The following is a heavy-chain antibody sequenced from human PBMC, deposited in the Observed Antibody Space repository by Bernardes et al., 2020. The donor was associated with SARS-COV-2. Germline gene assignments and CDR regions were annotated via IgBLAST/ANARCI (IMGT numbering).Heavy chain of an antibody. Sequence: GGSLRLSCAASGFPFSNYWMHWIRQAPGEGLVWVSRIKPDGRTTNYADSVKGRFTISRDNAKNTLYLQLNSLRDEDTATYYCATAGDYRFDYWGQGTLLTVSS. CDR3: ATAGDYRFDY. CDR1: GFPFSNYW. V-gene: IGHV3-74*01. J-gene: IGHJ4*02. D-gene: IGHD4-17*01. CDR2: IKPDGRTT.